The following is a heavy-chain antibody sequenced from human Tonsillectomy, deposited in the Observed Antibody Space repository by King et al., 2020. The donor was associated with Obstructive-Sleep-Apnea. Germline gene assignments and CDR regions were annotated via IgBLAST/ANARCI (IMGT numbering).Heavy chain of an antibody. CDR2: ISWNSGSI. CDR3: AKGGYSSSWS. Sequence: VQLVQSGGGLVQPGRSLRLSCAASGFTFDDFAMHWVRQAPGKGLEWVSCISWNSGSIGYADSVKGRFTISRDNTKNSLYLQMNRLRAEDTALYYCAKGGYSSSWSWGQGTLVTVSS. CDR1: GFTFDDFA. D-gene: IGHD6-13*01. J-gene: IGHJ5*02. V-gene: IGHV3-9*01.